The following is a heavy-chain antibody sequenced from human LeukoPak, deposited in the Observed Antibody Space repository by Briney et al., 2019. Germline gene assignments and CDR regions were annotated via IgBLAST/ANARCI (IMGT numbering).Heavy chain of an antibody. J-gene: IGHJ5*02. V-gene: IGHV1-46*01. Sequence: GASVKVSCKASGYTFTSYYMHWVRQAPGQGLEWMGIINPSGGSTSYAQKFQGRVTMTTDTSTSTAYMELRSLRSDDTAVYYCARGGHRRYYYNSGSEFDPWGQGTLVTVSS. CDR3: ARGGHRRYYYNSGSEFDP. CDR1: GYTFTSYY. D-gene: IGHD3-10*01. CDR2: INPSGGST.